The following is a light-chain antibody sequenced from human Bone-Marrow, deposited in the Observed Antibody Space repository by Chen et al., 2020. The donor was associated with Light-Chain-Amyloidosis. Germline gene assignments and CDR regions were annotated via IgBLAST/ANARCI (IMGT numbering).Light chain of an antibody. CDR1: SSNIGKNH. J-gene: IGLJ3*02. V-gene: IGLV1-47*01. CDR3: AAWDDSLTGPV. CDR2: VSD. Sequence: QSILIQPPSAAGTAGQWVTMSCSGTSSNIGKNHVYWYQQFPAIAPKLLIYVSDLRSSVVPHQFSASKSAISASLASNGLRSEDEAYYYCAAWDDSLTGPVFGGGTKLTVL.